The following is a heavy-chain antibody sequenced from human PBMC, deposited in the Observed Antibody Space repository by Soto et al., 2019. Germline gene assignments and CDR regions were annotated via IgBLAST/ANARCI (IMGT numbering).Heavy chain of an antibody. D-gene: IGHD2-8*01. CDR3: ARVGVRYCTNGVCSDWFDP. CDR2: IYYSGST. V-gene: IGHV4-61*01. Sequence: SETLSLTCTVSGGSVSSGSYYWSWIRQPPGKGLEWIGYIYYSGSTNYNPSLKSRVTISVDTSKNQFSLKLSSVPAADPAVYYCARVGVRYCTNGVCSDWFDPWGQGTLVTVSS. CDR1: GGSVSSGSYY. J-gene: IGHJ5*02.